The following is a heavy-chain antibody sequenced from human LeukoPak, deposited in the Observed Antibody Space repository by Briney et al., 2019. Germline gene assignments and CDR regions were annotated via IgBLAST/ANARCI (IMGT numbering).Heavy chain of an antibody. J-gene: IGHJ6*03. V-gene: IGHV4-59*01. CDR1: GGSMSDTF. CDR2: IFDTGST. Sequence: SETLSLTCTVSGGSMSDTFWSWIRQPPGKGLEWIGYIFDTGSTNYNPSLMSRVTISVDTSKNQFSLRLNSVTAADTAVYYCARTYNWNYYFYMDVWGKGTTVTVSS. CDR3: ARTYNWNYYFYMDV. D-gene: IGHD1-20*01.